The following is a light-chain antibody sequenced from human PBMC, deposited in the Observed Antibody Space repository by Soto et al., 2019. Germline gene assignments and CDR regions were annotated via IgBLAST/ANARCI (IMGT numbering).Light chain of an antibody. CDR2: RNN. J-gene: IGLJ2*01. CDR1: SSNIGSNY. Sequence: QSVLTPPPSASGTPGQRVTISCSGSSSNIGSNYVFWYQHLPGTAPKLLIYRNNQRPSGVPDRFSGSKSGTSASLAISGLRSEDETDYYCATWDDSLSGVVFGGGTKLTVL. CDR3: ATWDDSLSGVV. V-gene: IGLV1-47*01.